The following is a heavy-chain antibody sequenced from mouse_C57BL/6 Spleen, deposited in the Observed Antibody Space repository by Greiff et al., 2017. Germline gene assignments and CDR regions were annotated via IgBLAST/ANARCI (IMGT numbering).Heavy chain of an antibody. CDR1: GYTFTGYW. J-gene: IGHJ4*01. D-gene: IGHD1-1*01. CDR2: IFPGSGST. CDR3: AATVVATDYAMDY. Sequence: QVQLQQSGAELMKPGASVKLSCKATGYTFTGYWIEWVKQRPGHGLEWIGEIFPGSGSTNYNEKFKGKATLTVDKSSNTAYMQLSSLTPEDSAIYYSAATVVATDYAMDYWGQGTSVTVSS. V-gene: IGHV1-9*01.